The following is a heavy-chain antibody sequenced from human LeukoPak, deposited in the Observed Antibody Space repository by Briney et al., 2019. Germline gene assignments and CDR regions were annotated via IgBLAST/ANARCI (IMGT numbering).Heavy chain of an antibody. Sequence: ASVKVSCKASGYLFINYGITWLRQAPGQGLECMGWISLYSGNTDYAQKLQGRVTMTTDRSTTTAYMELRSLGFDDTAVYYCARTSGVSVAGSPYYFDFWGQGTLITVSS. V-gene: IGHV1-18*01. CDR3: ARTSGVSVAGSPYYFDF. CDR2: ISLYSGNT. J-gene: IGHJ4*02. CDR1: GYLFINYG. D-gene: IGHD6-13*01.